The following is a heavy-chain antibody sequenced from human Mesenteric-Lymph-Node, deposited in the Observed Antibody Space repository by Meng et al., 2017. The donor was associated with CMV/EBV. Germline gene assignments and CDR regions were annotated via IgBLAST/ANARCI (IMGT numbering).Heavy chain of an antibody. J-gene: IGHJ6*02. V-gene: IGHV4-39*07. CDR1: GGSISSSSYY. CDR3: ARDQDYEGMDV. Sequence: GSLRLSCTVSGGSISSSSYYWGWIRQPPGKGLEWIGSIYYSGSTYYNPSLKSRVTISLDTSKNQFSLKLTSVTAADTAVYYCARDQDYEGMDVWGQGTTVTVSS. CDR2: IYYSGST.